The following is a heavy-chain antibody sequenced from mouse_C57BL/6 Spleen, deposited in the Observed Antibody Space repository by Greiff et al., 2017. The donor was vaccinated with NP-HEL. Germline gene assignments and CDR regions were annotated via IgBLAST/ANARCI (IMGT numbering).Heavy chain of an antibody. D-gene: IGHD2-4*01. Sequence: VQLQQPGAELVKPGASVKLSCKASGYTFTSYWMQWVKQRPGQGLEWIGEIDPSDSYTNYNQKFKGKATLTVDTSSSTAYMQLSSLTSEDSAVYYCARNYDAYAMDYWGQGTSVTVSS. V-gene: IGHV1-50*01. CDR3: ARNYDAYAMDY. J-gene: IGHJ4*01. CDR2: IDPSDSYT. CDR1: GYTFTSYW.